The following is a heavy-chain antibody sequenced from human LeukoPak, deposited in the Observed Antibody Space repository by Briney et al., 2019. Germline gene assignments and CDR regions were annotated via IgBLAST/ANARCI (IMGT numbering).Heavy chain of an antibody. V-gene: IGHV4-59*08. D-gene: IGHD3-10*01. CDR3: ARMVRGVIGY. CDR2: IYYSGST. J-gene: IGHJ4*02. Sequence: SEALSLTCTVSGGSISSYYWSWIRQPPGKGLEWIGYIYYSGSTNYNPSLKSRVTISVDTSKNQFSLKLSSVTAADTAVYYCARMVRGVIGYWGQGTLVTVSS. CDR1: GGSISSYY.